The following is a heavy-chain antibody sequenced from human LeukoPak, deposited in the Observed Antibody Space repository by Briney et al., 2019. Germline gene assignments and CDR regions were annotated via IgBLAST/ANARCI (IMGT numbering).Heavy chain of an antibody. J-gene: IGHJ4*02. V-gene: IGHV4-4*07. CDR3: ARDGSSRDDSGGYHY. Sequence: SETLSLTCTVSGDTINPYHWTWIRQTAGKGLEWIGRVHMSGSTNYNPSLWSRVAISMDNSKNQFSLKVNSVTAADTGVYYCARDGSSRDDSGGYHYWGQGTLVTVSS. CDR1: GDTINPYH. CDR2: VHMSGST. D-gene: IGHD3-22*01.